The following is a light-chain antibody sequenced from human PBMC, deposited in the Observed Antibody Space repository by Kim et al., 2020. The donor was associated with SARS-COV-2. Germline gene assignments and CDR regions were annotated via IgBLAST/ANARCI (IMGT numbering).Light chain of an antibody. CDR3: HQNNDWPLT. J-gene: IGKJ4*01. CDR1: QDVGTH. Sequence: EIVMTQSPATLSVSPGERATLSCKASQDVGTHLAWYQQKPGQPPRLLISGISTRTTGIPARFSGGGSGTEFTLTISSLQSEDFAVYYCHQNNDWPLTFGGGTKVDIK. V-gene: IGKV3-15*01. CDR2: GIS.